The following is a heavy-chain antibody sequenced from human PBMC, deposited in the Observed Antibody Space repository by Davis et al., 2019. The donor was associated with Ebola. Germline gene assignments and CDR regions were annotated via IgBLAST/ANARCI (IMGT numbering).Heavy chain of an antibody. V-gene: IGHV3-73*01. D-gene: IGHD2-2*01. Sequence: GESLKISCAASGFTFSGSAMHWVRQASGKGLEWVGRIRSKAYTYATAYAASVKGRFTISRDDSKNTAYLQMNSLKTEDTAVYYCTAYCSSTSCYENFDYWGQGTLVTVSS. CDR1: GFTFSGSA. J-gene: IGHJ4*02. CDR3: TAYCSSTSCYENFDY. CDR2: IRSKAYTYAT.